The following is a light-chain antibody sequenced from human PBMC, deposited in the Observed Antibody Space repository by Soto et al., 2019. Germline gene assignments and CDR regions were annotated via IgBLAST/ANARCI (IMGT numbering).Light chain of an antibody. Sequence: EIVWTQSPGTLYLSPGERATLSCRASQSVSSSYLAWYQHKPGQAPRLLIYGASSRATGIPARFSGSGSGTDFTLTISRREPEDFAVYYCQHYGSSPFTFGPGTKVDIK. CDR3: QHYGSSPFT. CDR1: QSVSSSY. CDR2: GAS. V-gene: IGKV3-20*01. J-gene: IGKJ3*01.